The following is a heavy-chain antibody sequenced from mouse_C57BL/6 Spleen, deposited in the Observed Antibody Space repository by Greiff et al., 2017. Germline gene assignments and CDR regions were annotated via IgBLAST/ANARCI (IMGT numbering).Heavy chain of an antibody. CDR2: IYPGSGST. V-gene: IGHV1-55*01. CDR1: GYTFTSYW. CDR3: ARSEDYGSSPYFDY. J-gene: IGHJ2*01. D-gene: IGHD1-1*01. Sequence: QVQLKQPGAELVKPGASVKMSCKASGYTFTSYWITWVKQRPGQGLEWIGDIYPGSGSTNYNEKFKSKATLTVDTSSSTAYMQLSSLTSEDSAVYYCARSEDYGSSPYFDYWGQGTTLTVSS.